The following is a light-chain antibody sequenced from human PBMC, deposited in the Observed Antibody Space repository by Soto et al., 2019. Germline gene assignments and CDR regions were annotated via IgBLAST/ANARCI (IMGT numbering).Light chain of an antibody. CDR2: KAS. CDR1: QIISDW. V-gene: IGKV1-5*03. Sequence: TRCPSQLTASLCARATSACPASQIISDWLAWYQQKPGKAPNLLIYKASSLESGVPSRFSGSGAGTEFTPTISILQADDLATYYCQQYNSQWRFGHGTKVDIK. J-gene: IGKJ1*01. CDR3: QQYNSQWR.